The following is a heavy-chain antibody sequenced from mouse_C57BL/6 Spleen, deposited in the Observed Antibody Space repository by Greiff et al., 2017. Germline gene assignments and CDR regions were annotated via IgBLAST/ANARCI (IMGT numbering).Heavy chain of an antibody. CDR2: IHPNSGST. J-gene: IGHJ2*01. D-gene: IGHD1-1*01. CDR1: VYTFTSYW. V-gene: IGHV1-64*01. CDR3: ARYYGSSYAFDY. Sequence: VQLQQSGAELVKPGASVKLSCKASVYTFTSYWMHWVKQRPGQGLEWIGMIHPNSGSTNYNEKFKSKATLTVDKSSSTAYMQLSSLTSEDSAVYYCARYYGSSYAFDYWGQGTTLTVSS.